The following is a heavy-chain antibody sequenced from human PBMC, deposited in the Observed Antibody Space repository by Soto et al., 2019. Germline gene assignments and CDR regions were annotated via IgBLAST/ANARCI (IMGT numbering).Heavy chain of an antibody. CDR1: GFIFSDYY. V-gene: IGHV3-11*01. Sequence: PGGSLRLSCAASGFIFSDYYMSWIRQAPGKGLEWVSYISSSAGSTIYYADSVKGRFTISRDNAKNSLYLQMDSLRAEDTAVYYCASSIVGATRFDYWGQGTLATVSS. J-gene: IGHJ4*02. CDR3: ASSIVGATRFDY. CDR2: ISSSAGSTI. D-gene: IGHD1-26*01.